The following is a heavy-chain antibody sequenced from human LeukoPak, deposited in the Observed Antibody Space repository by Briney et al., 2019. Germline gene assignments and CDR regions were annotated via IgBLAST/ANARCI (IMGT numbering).Heavy chain of an antibody. CDR2: ISSSGSTI. J-gene: IGHJ4*02. CDR1: GFTFSDYY. Sequence: GGSLRLSCAASGFTFSDYYMSWIRQAPGKGLEWGSYISSSGSTIYYADSVKGRFTISRDNAKNSLYLQMNSLRAEDTAVYYCARDRANIVVVSASEYWGQGTLVTVSS. D-gene: IGHD2-21*01. V-gene: IGHV3-11*04. CDR3: ARDRANIVVVSASEY.